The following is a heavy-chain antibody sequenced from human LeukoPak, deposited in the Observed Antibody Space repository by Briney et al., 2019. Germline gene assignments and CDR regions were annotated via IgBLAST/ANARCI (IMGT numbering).Heavy chain of an antibody. Sequence: GAPVKACCKSSGYTFTSYYMHWVRQAPGQGLEWMGLLNPIGGSISYAQKCQGRVTMTRDTSTNTVYMELSSLRSEDTALYYCARGRWPGGGDWSVDYWGQGTLVT. V-gene: IGHV1-46*01. CDR1: GYTFTSYY. D-gene: IGHD2-21*02. CDR2: LNPIGGSI. J-gene: IGHJ4*02. CDR3: ARGRWPGGGDWSVDY.